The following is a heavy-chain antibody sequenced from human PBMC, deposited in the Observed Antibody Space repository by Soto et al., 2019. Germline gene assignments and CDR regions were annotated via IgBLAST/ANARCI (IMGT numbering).Heavy chain of an antibody. Sequence: QLQLQESGPGLVKPSETLSLTCTVSGGSISSSSYYWGWIRQPPGKGLEWIGSIYYSGSTYYNPSLKSRVTISVDTSKNQFTLKLSSVTAADTAVHYCARHSGYDSETYYYYYYMDVWGKGTTVTVSS. V-gene: IGHV4-39*01. CDR3: ARHSGYDSETYYYYYYMDV. J-gene: IGHJ6*03. CDR1: GGSISSSSYY. CDR2: IYYSGST. D-gene: IGHD5-12*01.